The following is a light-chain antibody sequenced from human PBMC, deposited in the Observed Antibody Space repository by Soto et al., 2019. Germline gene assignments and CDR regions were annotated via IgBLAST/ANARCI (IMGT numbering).Light chain of an antibody. V-gene: IGLV2-14*01. CDR1: SSDVGAYNY. Sequence: QSALTQPASVSGSPGQSITISCTGTSSDVGAYNYVSWYQQHPGKAPKLMIYDGNKRPSGVSNRFSGSKSGNTASLTISGLQAEDEADYYCSSYTSSSTVVFGGGTKLTVL. J-gene: IGLJ2*01. CDR3: SSYTSSSTVV. CDR2: DGN.